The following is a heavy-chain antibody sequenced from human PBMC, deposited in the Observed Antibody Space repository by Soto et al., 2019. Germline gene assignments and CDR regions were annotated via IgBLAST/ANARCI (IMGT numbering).Heavy chain of an antibody. D-gene: IGHD3-3*01. CDR1: GYTFTGYY. J-gene: IGHJ6*02. V-gene: IGHV1-2*04. CDR2: INPNSGGT. Sequence: QVQLVQSGAEVKKPGASVKVSCKASGYTFTGYYMHWVRQAPGQGLEWMGWINPNSGGTNYAQKFQGWVTMTRDTAISTAYMELSRLRSDDTAVYYCARERFNTIFGVVTQIEGMDVWGQGTTVTVSS. CDR3: ARERFNTIFGVVTQIEGMDV.